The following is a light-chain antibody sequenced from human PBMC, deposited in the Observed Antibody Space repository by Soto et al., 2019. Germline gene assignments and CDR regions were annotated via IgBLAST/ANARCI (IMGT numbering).Light chain of an antibody. Sequence: EIVLTQSPGTLSLSPGERATLSCRASQIVSSSYLAWYQQKPGQAPRLLMYGVSSRATGIPDRFSGSGSGTDFTLTISRLEPEDFAVYYCQQYGSSPITFGGGTKVEIK. J-gene: IGKJ4*01. V-gene: IGKV3-20*01. CDR3: QQYGSSPIT. CDR2: GVS. CDR1: QIVSSSY.